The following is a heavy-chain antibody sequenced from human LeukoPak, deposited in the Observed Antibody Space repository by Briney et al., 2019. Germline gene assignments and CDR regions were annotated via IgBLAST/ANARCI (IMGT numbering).Heavy chain of an antibody. V-gene: IGHV3-21*01. D-gene: IGHD6-6*01. CDR3: GRDHPYSSSSGEYYFDY. J-gene: IGHJ4*02. Sequence: GGSLRLSCAASGFTFSSYSMNWVRQAPGKGLEWVSSISSSSSYIYYADSVKGRFTISRDNAKNSLYLQMNSLRAEDTAVYYCGRDHPYSSSSGEYYFDYWGQGTLVTVSS. CDR1: GFTFSSYS. CDR2: ISSSSSYI.